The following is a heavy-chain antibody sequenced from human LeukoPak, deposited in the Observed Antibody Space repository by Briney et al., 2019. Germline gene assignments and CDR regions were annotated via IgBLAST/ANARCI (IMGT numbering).Heavy chain of an antibody. CDR1: GVSISSGGYY. J-gene: IGHJ4*02. CDR3: AKDDYLDYYGSGSYHIDY. CDR2: ISGRSGTK. V-gene: IGHV3-9*01. D-gene: IGHD3-10*01. Sequence: LSLTCTVSGVSISSGGYYWSWVRQVPGKGLEWVSGISGRSGTKGYADSVKGRFTISRDNAKNSLYLQMNSLRGEDTALYYCAKDDYLDYYGSGSYHIDYWGQGTLVTVSS.